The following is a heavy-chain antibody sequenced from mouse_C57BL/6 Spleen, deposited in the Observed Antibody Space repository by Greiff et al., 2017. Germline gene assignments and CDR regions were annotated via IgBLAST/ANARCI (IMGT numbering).Heavy chain of an antibody. V-gene: IGHV5-4*01. Sequence: DVMLVESGGGLVKPGGSLKLSCAASGFTFSSYAMSWVRQTPEKRLEWVATISDGGSYTYYPDNVKGRFTISRDNAKNNLYLQMSHLKSEDTAMYYCARDRDGSRAFDYWGQGTTLTVSS. CDR2: ISDGGSYT. J-gene: IGHJ2*01. CDR3: ARDRDGSRAFDY. CDR1: GFTFSSYA. D-gene: IGHD1-1*01.